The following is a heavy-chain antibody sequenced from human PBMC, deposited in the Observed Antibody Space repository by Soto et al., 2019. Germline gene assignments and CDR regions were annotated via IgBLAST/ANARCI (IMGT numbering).Heavy chain of an antibody. V-gene: IGHV3-21*01. Sequence: GGSLRLSCAASGFTFSSYSMNWVRQAPGKGLEWVSSISSSSSYIYYADSVKGRFTISRDNAKNSLYLQMNSLRAEDTAVYYCAREGDWGPGAFDIWGQGTMVTVSS. CDR2: ISSSSSYI. D-gene: IGHD7-27*01. J-gene: IGHJ3*02. CDR3: AREGDWGPGAFDI. CDR1: GFTFSSYS.